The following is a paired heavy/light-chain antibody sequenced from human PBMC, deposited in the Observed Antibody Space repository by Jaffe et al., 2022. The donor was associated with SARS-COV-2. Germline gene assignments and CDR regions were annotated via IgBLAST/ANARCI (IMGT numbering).Heavy chain of an antibody. D-gene: IGHD2-2*01. CDR1: GGTFSSYT. J-gene: IGHJ5*02. V-gene: IGHV1-69*08. Sequence: QVQLVQSGAEVKKPGSSVKVSCKASGGTFSSYTISWVRQAPGQGLEWMGRIIPILGIANYAQKFQGRVTITADKSTSTAYMELSSLRSEDTAVYYCARELGGNIVVVPAAIEGAGWFDPWGQGTLVTVSS. CDR3: ARELGGNIVVVPAAIEGAGWFDP. CDR2: IIPILGIA.
Light chain of an antibody. CDR1: ALPKQY. CDR3: QSADSSGTHVV. Sequence: SYELTQPPSVSVSPGQTARITCSGDALPKQYAYWYQQKPGQAPVLVIYKDSERPSGIPERFSGSSSGTTVTLTISGVQAEDEADYYCQSADSSGTHVVFGGGTKLTVL. V-gene: IGLV3-25*03. J-gene: IGLJ2*01. CDR2: KDS.